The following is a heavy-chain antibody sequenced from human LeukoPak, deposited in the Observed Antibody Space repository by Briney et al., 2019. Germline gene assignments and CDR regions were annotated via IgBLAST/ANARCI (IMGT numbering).Heavy chain of an antibody. V-gene: IGHV3-21*01. CDR2: ISSSSSYI. J-gene: IGHJ1*01. D-gene: IGHD2-15*01. CDR3: TRGLVVVAQYFQH. Sequence: GGSLRLFCAASGFTFSSYSMNWVRQAPGKGLEWVSSISSSSSYIYYADSVKGRFTISRDNAKNSLYLQMNSLRAEDTAVYYCTRGLVVVAQYFQHWGQGTLVTVSS. CDR1: GFTFSSYS.